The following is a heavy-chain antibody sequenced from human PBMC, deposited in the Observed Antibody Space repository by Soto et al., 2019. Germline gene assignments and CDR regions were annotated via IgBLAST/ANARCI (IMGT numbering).Heavy chain of an antibody. V-gene: IGHV1-3*01. Sequence: QVQLVQSGAEVKKPGASVKVSCKASGYTFTSYAMHWVRQAPGQRLEWMGWINAGNGNTKYSQKFXGRATITRDTSASTAYMALSSLGSDDTAVYYCAGDVGDTGEWGQGTLVTVSS. D-gene: IGHD1-26*01. J-gene: IGHJ4*02. CDR2: INAGNGNT. CDR3: AGDVGDTGE. CDR1: GYTFTSYA.